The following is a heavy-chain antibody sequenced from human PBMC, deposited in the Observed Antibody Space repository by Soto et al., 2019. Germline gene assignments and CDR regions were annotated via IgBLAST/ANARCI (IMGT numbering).Heavy chain of an antibody. Sequence: PSETLSLTCTVSGGSLSSSSYYWGWIRQPPGKGLEWIGSIYYSGSTYYNPSLKSRVTISVDTSKNQFSLKLSSVTAADTAVYYCARLPEDYDYVWGSYHWFDPWGQGTLVNVSS. CDR2: IYYSGST. D-gene: IGHD3-16*02. CDR3: ARLPEDYDYVWGSYHWFDP. J-gene: IGHJ5*02. CDR1: GGSLSSSSYY. V-gene: IGHV4-39*01.